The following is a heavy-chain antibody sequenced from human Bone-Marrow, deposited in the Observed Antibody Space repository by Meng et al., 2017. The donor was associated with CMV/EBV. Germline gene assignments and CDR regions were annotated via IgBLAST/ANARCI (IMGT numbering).Heavy chain of an antibody. D-gene: IGHD1-14*01. J-gene: IGHJ3*02. Sequence: GESLKISCAASEISFNYAWMSWVRQAPGKGLEWIGLIKSKPSGGTTHYAAPVKGRFTVSRDDSKNTLYLQMNSLKTEDTAVYYCALVLKPSPDDAFNIWGQGTMVTVSS. CDR3: ALVLKPSPDDAFNI. CDR1: EISFNYAW. CDR2: IKSKPSGGTT. V-gene: IGHV3-15*01.